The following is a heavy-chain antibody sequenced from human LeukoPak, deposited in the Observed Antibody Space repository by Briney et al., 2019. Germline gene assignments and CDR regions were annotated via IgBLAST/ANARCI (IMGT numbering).Heavy chain of an antibody. D-gene: IGHD3-16*01. Sequence: GGSLRLSCAASGFTFSSYGMHWVRQAPGKGLEWVAVIWYDGSKKYYADSVKGRFTISRDNSKNTLYLQMNSLRAEDTAVYYCARDTQTYYDYVWGSPPLDYWGQGTLVTVSP. CDR3: ARDTQTYYDYVWGSPPLDY. J-gene: IGHJ4*02. CDR1: GFTFSSYG. V-gene: IGHV3-33*01. CDR2: IWYDGSKK.